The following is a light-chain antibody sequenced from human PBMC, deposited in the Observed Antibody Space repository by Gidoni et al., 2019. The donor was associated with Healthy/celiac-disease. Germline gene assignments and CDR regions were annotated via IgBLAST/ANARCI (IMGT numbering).Light chain of an antibody. J-gene: IGKJ4*01. CDR3: MQALQTPPT. CDR1: QSLLHSNGYNY. CDR2: LGS. Sequence: DIVMTQSPLSLPVTPGEPAAISCRSSQSLLHSNGYNYLDWYLQKPGQSPQLLISLGSNRASGVPDRFSGSGSGTDFTLKISRVEAEDVGVYYCMQALQTPPTFGGXTKVEIK. V-gene: IGKV2-28*01.